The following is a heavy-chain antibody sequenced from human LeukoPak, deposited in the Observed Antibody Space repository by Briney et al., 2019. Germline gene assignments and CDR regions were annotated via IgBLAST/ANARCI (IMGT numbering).Heavy chain of an antibody. J-gene: IGHJ4*02. Sequence: SQTLSLTCPISGYSVLNNSAAWIWLPQSPSRALVCLGRTYYRSKWYNNYAVSVKSRITINPDTAKNQFALQLNSVTPEDTAVYYCARGVGLTGFDYWGEGSLVSVSS. CDR2: TYYRSKWYN. D-gene: IGHD7-27*01. CDR3: ARGVGLTGFDY. CDR1: GYSVLNNSAA. V-gene: IGHV6-1*01.